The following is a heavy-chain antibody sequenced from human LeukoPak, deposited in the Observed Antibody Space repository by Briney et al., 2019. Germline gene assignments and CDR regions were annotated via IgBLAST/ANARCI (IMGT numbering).Heavy chain of an antibody. V-gene: IGHV4-59*01. CDR2: IYYSGST. CDR3: ARGGLNFDC. Sequence: KPSENLSFTCTVSGCSISSYYWSWIRQPQGKGLEWIGYIYYSGSTNYNPSLKSRVTKSVDTSKNQYSLKLSSVTAADTAVYYCARGGLNFDCWGQGTLVTVSS. J-gene: IGHJ4*02. D-gene: IGHD3-16*01. CDR1: GCSISSYY.